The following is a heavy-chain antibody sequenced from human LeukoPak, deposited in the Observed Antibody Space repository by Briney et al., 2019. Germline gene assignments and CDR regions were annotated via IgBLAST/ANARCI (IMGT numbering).Heavy chain of an antibody. D-gene: IGHD6-19*01. V-gene: IGHV3-66*01. Sequence: GGSLRLSCAASGFTVSSSSMNWVRLGPGKGLEWVSVISSDGNTYYADSVKGRFTISRDNSRNTLSLQMHGLRADDTAVYYCARGQEQFSSPWQWGPRRKNYYYYGMDVWGQGTTVTVSS. CDR3: ARGQEQFSSPWQWGPRRKNYYYYGMDV. J-gene: IGHJ6*02. CDR1: GFTVSSSS. CDR2: ISSDGNT.